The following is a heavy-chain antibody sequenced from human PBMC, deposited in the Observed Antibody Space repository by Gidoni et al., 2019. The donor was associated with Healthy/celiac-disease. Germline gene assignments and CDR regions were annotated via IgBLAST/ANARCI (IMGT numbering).Heavy chain of an antibody. D-gene: IGHD3-3*02. CDR2: YDGSNK. V-gene: IGHV3-30-3*01. Sequence: YDGSNKYYADSVKGRFTISRDNSKNTLYLQMNSLRAEDTAVYYCAREVGISSHGDYWGQGTLVTVSS. CDR3: AREVGISSHGDY. J-gene: IGHJ4*02.